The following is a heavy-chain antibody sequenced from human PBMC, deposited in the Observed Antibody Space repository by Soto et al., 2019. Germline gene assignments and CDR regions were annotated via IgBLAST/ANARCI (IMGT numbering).Heavy chain of an antibody. Sequence: SETLSLTCTVSGGSISSYYWSWIRQPPGKGLDWIGYIYYSGSTYYNPSLKSRVTISVDTSKNQFSLKLSSVTAADTAVYYCARRSYTMIVVVITESDAFDIWGQGTMVTVSS. D-gene: IGHD3-22*01. CDR1: GGSISSYY. CDR3: ARRSYTMIVVVITESDAFDI. V-gene: IGHV4-59*04. J-gene: IGHJ3*02. CDR2: IYYSGST.